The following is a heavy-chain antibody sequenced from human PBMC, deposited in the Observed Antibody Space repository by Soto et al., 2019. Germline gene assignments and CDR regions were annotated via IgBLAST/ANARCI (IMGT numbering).Heavy chain of an antibody. J-gene: IGHJ4*02. CDR3: ARRSSGWYFDY. D-gene: IGHD6-19*01. CDR2: ISGSGGST. Sequence: EVKLLESRGGLVQPGGSLRLSCAASGFTFSSYAMSWVRQAPGKGLEWVSAISGSGGSTYYADSVKGRFTISRDNSKNTLYLQMNSLRAEDTAVYYCARRSSGWYFDYWGQGTLVTVSS. CDR1: GFTFSSYA. V-gene: IGHV3-23*01.